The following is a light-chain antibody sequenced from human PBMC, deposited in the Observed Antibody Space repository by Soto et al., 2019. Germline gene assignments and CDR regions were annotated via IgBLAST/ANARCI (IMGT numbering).Light chain of an antibody. CDR1: QSVSSSY. V-gene: IGKV3D-15*01. CDR2: GAT. CDR3: QQYNNWPLT. J-gene: IGKJ4*01. Sequence: PGERVTLSCRASQSVSSSYLTWYXQKXGQXXRXXXYGATTRATGIPARFSGSGSGTEFTLTISSLQSEDFAVYYCQQYNNWPLTFGGGTKVDIK.